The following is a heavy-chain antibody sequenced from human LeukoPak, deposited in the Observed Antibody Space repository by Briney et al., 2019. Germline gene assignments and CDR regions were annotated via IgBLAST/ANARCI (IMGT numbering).Heavy chain of an antibody. D-gene: IGHD1-26*01. V-gene: IGHV3-30*18. CDR2: ISYDGSNK. Sequence: GRSLRLSCAASGFTFSSYGMHWVRQAPGKGLEWVAVISYDGSNKYYADSVKGRFTISRDNSKNTLYLQMNSLRAEDTAVYYCAKVARLGWELLSYYFDSWGQGTLVTVSS. CDR3: AKVARLGWELLSYYFDS. J-gene: IGHJ4*02. CDR1: GFTFSSYG.